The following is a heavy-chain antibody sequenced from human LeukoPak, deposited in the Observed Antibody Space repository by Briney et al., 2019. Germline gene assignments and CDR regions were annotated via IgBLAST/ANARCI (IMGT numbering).Heavy chain of an antibody. Sequence: GGSLRLSCAASGFTFSSYSMNWVRQAPGKGLEWVSSISSSSSNIYYADSVKGRFTISRDNAKNSLHLQMNSLRAEDTAVYYWAIGSRGSYLFYWAQGTLVTVSS. J-gene: IGHJ4*02. V-gene: IGHV3-21*01. CDR1: GFTFSSYS. CDR3: AIGSRGSYLFY. CDR2: ISSSSSNI. D-gene: IGHD1-26*01.